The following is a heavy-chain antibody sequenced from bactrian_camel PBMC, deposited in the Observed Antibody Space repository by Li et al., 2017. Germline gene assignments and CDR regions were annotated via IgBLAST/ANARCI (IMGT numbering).Heavy chain of an antibody. CDR1: GNTYSTNY. V-gene: IGHV3S40*01. D-gene: IGHD2*01. Sequence: VQLVESGGGSVQAGGSLRLSCLASGNTYSTNYIGWFRQALGKEREGIAAVYRGSGTTYYADSVKGRFTISQDNAKNTVYLQMNSLKPEDTAMYYCAARGPYCYTKLSVRDFTYWGQGTQVTVS. CDR2: VYRGSGTT. CDR3: AARGPYCYTKLSVRDFTY. J-gene: IGHJ6*01.